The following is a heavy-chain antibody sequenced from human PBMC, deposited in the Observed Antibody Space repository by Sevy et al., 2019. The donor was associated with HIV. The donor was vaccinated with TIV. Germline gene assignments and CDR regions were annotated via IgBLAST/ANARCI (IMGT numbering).Heavy chain of an antibody. CDR2: ISHSGST. CDR1: GGSFSGYY. J-gene: IGHJ4*02. CDR3: ARGSIPMCSGGSCYSSNFDS. D-gene: IGHD2-15*01. Sequence: SDTLSLTCAVYGGSFSGYYWNWIRQPPEKGLEWIGEISHSGSTNYNPSLQSRANISVDTSKNQFSLSLSSVTAADTAVYYCARGSIPMCSGGSCYSSNFDSWGQGNLVTVSS. V-gene: IGHV4-34*01.